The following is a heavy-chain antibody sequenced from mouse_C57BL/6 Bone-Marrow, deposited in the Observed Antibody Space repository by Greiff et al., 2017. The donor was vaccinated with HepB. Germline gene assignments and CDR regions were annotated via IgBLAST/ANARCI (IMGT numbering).Heavy chain of an antibody. CDR2: IDPSDSYT. Sequence: QVQLKESGAELVMPGASVKLSCKASGYTFTSYWMHWVKQRPGQGLEWIGEIDPSDSYTNYNQKFKGKSTLTVDKSSSTAYMQLSSLTSEDSAVYYCARKTPLATVVGGAMDYWGQGTSVTVSS. V-gene: IGHV1-69*01. CDR1: GYTFTSYW. CDR3: ARKTPLATVVGGAMDY. J-gene: IGHJ4*01. D-gene: IGHD1-1*01.